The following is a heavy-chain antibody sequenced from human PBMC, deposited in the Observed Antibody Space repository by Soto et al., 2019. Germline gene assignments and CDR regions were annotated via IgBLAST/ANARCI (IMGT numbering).Heavy chain of an antibody. CDR2: IDGDDDK. J-gene: IGHJ4*02. V-gene: IGHV2-70*01. CDR1: VFSLSTSGMC. D-gene: IGHD3-3*01. CDR3: ARTSGSAAYYFDY. Sequence: SGPPLVNPTQTLTLTCSFSVFSLSTSGMCVSWIRQPPGKALEWLALIDGDDDKYYSTSLKTRLTISKDTSKNQVVLTMTNMDPVDTATYYCARTSGSAAYYFDYWGQGTLVTVSS.